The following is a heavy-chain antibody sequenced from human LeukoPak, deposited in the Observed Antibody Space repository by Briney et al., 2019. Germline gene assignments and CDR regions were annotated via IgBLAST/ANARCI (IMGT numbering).Heavy chain of an antibody. J-gene: IGHJ4*02. Sequence: PGGSLRLSCAASGFTFSSYAMSWVRQAPGKGLEWVSAISGSGGSTYYADSVKGRFTISRDNSKNTLYLQMNSLRAEDTAVYYCAKDQYYYGSGSYYNYFDYWGQGTLVTVSS. D-gene: IGHD3-10*01. CDR3: AKDQYYYGSGSYYNYFDY. V-gene: IGHV3-23*01. CDR2: ISGSGGST. CDR1: GFTFSSYA.